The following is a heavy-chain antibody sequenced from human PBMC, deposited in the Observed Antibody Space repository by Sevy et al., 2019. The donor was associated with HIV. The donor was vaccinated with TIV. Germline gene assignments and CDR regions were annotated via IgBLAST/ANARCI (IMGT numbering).Heavy chain of an antibody. CDR3: AKNIWTGYYVPHGY. CDR2: ISNDGSNK. CDR1: GFSFRNYG. V-gene: IGHV3-30*02. D-gene: IGHD3-9*01. J-gene: IGHJ4*02. Sequence: GGSLRLSCAASGFSFRNYGMHWVRQAPGKGLEWVAFISNDGSNKYYADSVKGRFTISRDNSQNTLYLQVNNVRADDTAVFYCAKNIWTGYYVPHGYWGQGTQVTVSS.